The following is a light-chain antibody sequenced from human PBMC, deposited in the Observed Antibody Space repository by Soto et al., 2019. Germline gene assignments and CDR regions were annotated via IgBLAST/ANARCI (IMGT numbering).Light chain of an antibody. V-gene: IGLV2-8*01. Sequence: QSALTQPPSASGSPGQSVTISCTGTSSDVGGYDYVSWFQHHPGKAPKLIIYDVTKRPSGVPDRFSGSKSDNTASLTDSGLQAEDEADYFCTSYAGSKLRVFGGGTKVTVL. CDR1: SSDVGGYDY. CDR2: DVT. J-gene: IGLJ2*01. CDR3: TSYAGSKLRV.